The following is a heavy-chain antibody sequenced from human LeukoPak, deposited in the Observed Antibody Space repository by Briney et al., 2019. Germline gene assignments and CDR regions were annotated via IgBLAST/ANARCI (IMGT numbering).Heavy chain of an antibody. V-gene: IGHV3-66*01. D-gene: IGHD3-22*01. Sequence: GGSLRLSCAASGFTVSSNYISWVRQAPGKGLEWVSVIYSGGSTYYADSVKGRFTISRDNSKNTLYLQMNSLRAEDTAVYYCARDSSGYYSGDYWGQGTLVTVSS. CDR2: IYSGGST. CDR1: GFTVSSNY. CDR3: ARDSSGYYSGDY. J-gene: IGHJ4*02.